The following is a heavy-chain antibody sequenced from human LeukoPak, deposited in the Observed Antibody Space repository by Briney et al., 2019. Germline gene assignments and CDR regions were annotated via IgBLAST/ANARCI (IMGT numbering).Heavy chain of an antibody. J-gene: IGHJ4*02. CDR2: INPDSGAT. V-gene: IGHV1-2*02. D-gene: IGHD3-10*01. CDR1: GYTFTDYY. CDR3: ARDSASYPSLVDY. Sequence: ASVKVSCKTSGYTFTDYYVHWVRQAPGQGLEWLAWINPDSGATNFAQRFQGRVTMTRDTSISTAYMELSRLRSDDTAVYYCARDSASYPSLVDYWGQGTLVTVSS.